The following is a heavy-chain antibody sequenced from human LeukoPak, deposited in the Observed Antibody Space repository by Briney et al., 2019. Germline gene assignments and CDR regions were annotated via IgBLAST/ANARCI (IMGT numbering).Heavy chain of an antibody. CDR3: AKGPADCAFDI. J-gene: IGHJ3*02. CDR1: GVTFSSYV. Sequence: GGSLRLSCEASGVTFSSYVMSWVRQAPGKGPEWVSGISGSGGGTYYADSVKGRFAISRDNSKNTLYLQMNSLRAEDTAVYYCAKGPADCAFDIWGQGTMVTVSS. D-gene: IGHD2-21*02. V-gene: IGHV3-23*01. CDR2: ISGSGGGT.